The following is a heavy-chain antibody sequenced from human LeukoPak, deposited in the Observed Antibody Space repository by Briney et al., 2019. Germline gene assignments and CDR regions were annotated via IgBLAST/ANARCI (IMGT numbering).Heavy chain of an antibody. D-gene: IGHD5-18*01. J-gene: IGHJ4*02. CDR3: ATSGYSYGSPFDY. Sequence: PSETLSLTCAVYGGSFSGYYWSWIRQPPGKGLEWIGEINHSGSTNYNPSLKSRVTISVDTSKNQFSLKLSSVTAADTAVYYCATSGYSYGSPFDYWGQGTLVTVSS. CDR2: INHSGST. V-gene: IGHV4-34*01. CDR1: GGSFSGYY.